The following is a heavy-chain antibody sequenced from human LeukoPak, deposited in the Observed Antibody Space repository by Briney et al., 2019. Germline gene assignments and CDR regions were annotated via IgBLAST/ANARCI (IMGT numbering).Heavy chain of an antibody. CDR1: GFTFSTYW. D-gene: IGHD3/OR15-3a*01. CDR2: IKSDGSDT. J-gene: IGHJ4*02. V-gene: IGHV3-74*01. Sequence: GGSLGLSCAASGFTFSTYWMHWVRQAPGGGLVWVSRIKSDGSDTSYADSVKGRFTISRDNAKNTLYLQMNSLRAEDTAVYYCARGFWTGVEYWGQGALVTVSS. CDR3: ARGFWTGVEY.